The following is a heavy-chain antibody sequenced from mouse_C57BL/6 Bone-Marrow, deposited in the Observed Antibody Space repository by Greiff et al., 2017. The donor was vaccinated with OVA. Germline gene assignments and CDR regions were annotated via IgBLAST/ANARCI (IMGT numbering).Heavy chain of an antibody. Sequence: EVHLVESGGGLVKPGGSLKLSCAASGFTFSSYAMSWVRQTPEKRLEWVATISDGGSYTYYPDNVKGRFTISRDNAKNNLYLQMSHLKSEDTAMYYCAREGNLLPPMDYWGQGTSVTVSS. CDR3: AREGNLLPPMDY. CDR1: GFTFSSYA. J-gene: IGHJ4*01. D-gene: IGHD1-1*01. CDR2: ISDGGSYT. V-gene: IGHV5-4*01.